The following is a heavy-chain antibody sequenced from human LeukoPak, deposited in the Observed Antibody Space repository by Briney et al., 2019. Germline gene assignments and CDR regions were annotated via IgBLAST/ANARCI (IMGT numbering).Heavy chain of an antibody. Sequence: SGGSLRLSCAASGFTFSSYAMSWVRQAPGKGLEWVSAISGSGGSTYYADSVKGRFTISRDNSKNTLYLQMNSLRAEDTAVYYCAKMGAAGSSSFCDYWGQGTLVTVSS. CDR2: ISGSGGST. CDR3: AKMGAAGSSSFCDY. CDR1: GFTFSSYA. D-gene: IGHD6-6*01. V-gene: IGHV3-23*01. J-gene: IGHJ4*02.